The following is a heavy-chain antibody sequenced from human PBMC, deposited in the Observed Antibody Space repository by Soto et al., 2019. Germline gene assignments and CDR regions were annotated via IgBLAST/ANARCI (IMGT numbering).Heavy chain of an antibody. V-gene: IGHV2-5*02. CDR2: IYWDDDK. CDR1: GFSLSTSGVG. CDR3: AHSQQTSSPWGSVY. Sequence: QITLKESGPTLVKPTQTLTLTCTFSGFSLSTSGVGVGWIRQPPGKALEWLALIYWDDDKLYSPSLKSRLTITKDTSKNQVVLTLTNMDPVDTATYYCAHSQQTSSPWGSVYWGQGTLVTVSS. J-gene: IGHJ4*02. D-gene: IGHD6-13*01.